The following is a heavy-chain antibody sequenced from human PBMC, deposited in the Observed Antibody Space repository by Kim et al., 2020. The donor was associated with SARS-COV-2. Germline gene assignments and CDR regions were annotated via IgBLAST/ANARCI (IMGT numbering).Heavy chain of an antibody. CDR3: ARDAPRVRYSYGSPTDY. J-gene: IGHJ4*02. Sequence: ASVKVSCKASGYTFTGYYMHWVRQAPGQGLEWMGRINPNSGGTNYAQKFQGRVTMTRDTSISTAYMELSRLRSDDTAVYYCARDAPRVRYSYGSPTDYWGQGTLVTVSS. D-gene: IGHD5-18*01. CDR2: INPNSGGT. V-gene: IGHV1-2*06. CDR1: GYTFTGYY.